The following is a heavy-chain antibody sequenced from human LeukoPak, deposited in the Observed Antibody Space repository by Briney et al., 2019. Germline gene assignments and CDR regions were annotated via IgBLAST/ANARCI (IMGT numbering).Heavy chain of an antibody. Sequence: GGSLRLSCAASGFTFSSYAIHWVRQARAKGLEWVSSISSSSSYTYYSDSLKGRFTISRDNAKNSLYLQMNSLRAEDTAVYYCARAVAVAGYDYWGQGTLFTVSS. CDR3: ARAVAVAGYDY. CDR1: GFTFSSYA. J-gene: IGHJ4*02. D-gene: IGHD6-19*01. CDR2: ISSSSSYT. V-gene: IGHV3-21*01.